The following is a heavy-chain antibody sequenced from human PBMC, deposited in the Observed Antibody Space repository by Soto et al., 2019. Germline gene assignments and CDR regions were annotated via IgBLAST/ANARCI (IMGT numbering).Heavy chain of an antibody. CDR2: ISSSGSTI. CDR1: GFTCSDYY. Sequence: QVQLVESGGGLVKPGGSLRLSCAASGFTCSDYYMSWVRLAPGKGLEWVPYISSSGSTIYYADSVKGRFTISRDGAKNSLYLQMNSLRAEDTAVYYCARVARRSGSFGISYFDYWGQGTLVTVSS. V-gene: IGHV3-11*01. J-gene: IGHJ4*02. CDR3: ARVARRSGSFGISYFDY. D-gene: IGHD1-26*01.